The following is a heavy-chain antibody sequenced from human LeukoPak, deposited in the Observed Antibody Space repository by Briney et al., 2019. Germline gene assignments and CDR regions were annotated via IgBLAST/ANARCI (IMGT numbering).Heavy chain of an antibody. CDR2: ISAYNGNT. J-gene: IGHJ4*02. Sequence: ASVKVSCKASGYTFTSYGISWVRQAPGQGLEWMGWISAYNGNTNYAQKLQGRVTMTTDTSTSTAYMELRSLRSDDTAVYYCARARHIVVVTAHNDYWGQGTLVTVSS. D-gene: IGHD2-21*02. V-gene: IGHV1-18*01. CDR1: GYTFTSYG. CDR3: ARARHIVVVTAHNDY.